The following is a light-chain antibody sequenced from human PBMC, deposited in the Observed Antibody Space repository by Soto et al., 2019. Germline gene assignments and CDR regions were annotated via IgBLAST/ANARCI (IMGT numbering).Light chain of an antibody. V-gene: IGLV1-51*01. CDR2: DNN. CDR3: GTWDNSLSAGV. J-gene: IGLJ2*01. CDR1: NSNVGHNS. Sequence: QSVLTQPPSVSAAPGQKVTIYCSGSNSNVGHNSVSWYQQVPGTAPKLLIYDNNRRPSGIPDRFSGSKSGTSATLGITGLQTGDEADYYCGTWDNSLSAGVFGGGTKLTVL.